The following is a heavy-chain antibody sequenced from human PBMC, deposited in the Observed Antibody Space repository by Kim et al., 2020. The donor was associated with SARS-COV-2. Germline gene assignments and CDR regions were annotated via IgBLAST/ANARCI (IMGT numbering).Heavy chain of an antibody. V-gene: IGHV4-38-2*01. Sequence: GYTRGSGYYGCWVRQTPGKGREWVTSIYQGGSAYYNPSLRSRVTVSVDTSRNQFSLKVRSVTAADTAMYYCTRGLQSDYYYYGMDVWGQGTTVTV. CDR2: IYQGGSA. D-gene: IGHD4-4*01. CDR3: TRGLQSDYYYYGMDV. J-gene: IGHJ6*02. CDR1: GYTRGSGYY.